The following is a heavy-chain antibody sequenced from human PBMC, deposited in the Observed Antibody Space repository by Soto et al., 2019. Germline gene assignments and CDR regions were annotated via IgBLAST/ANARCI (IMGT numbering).Heavy chain of an antibody. CDR2: ILHSGTT. J-gene: IGHJ4*02. CDR1: GGSISSSDW. D-gene: IGHD3-10*01. Sequence: ASETLSLTCAVSGGSISSSDWWSGVRQPPGRGLEWIAEILHSGTTKYNPSLRSRVTISVDKSKNQLSLKLTSVTAADTAVYYCARAAATLTYSYGSGSYYGHWGQGTMVTVSS. V-gene: IGHV4-4*02. CDR3: ARAAATLTYSYGSGSYYGH.